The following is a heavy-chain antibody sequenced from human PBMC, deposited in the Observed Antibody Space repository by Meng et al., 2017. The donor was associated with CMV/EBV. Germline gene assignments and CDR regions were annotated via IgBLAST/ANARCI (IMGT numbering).Heavy chain of an antibody. CDR3: ARVWDSGWDY. Sequence: HGHLQLWGAGLLKPSETLSLPCAVYGGSFSGYYWSWIRQPPGKGLEWIGEINHSGSTNYNPSLKSRVTISVDTSKNQFSLKLSSVTAADTAVYYCARVWDSGWDYWGQGTLVTVSS. CDR2: INHSGST. J-gene: IGHJ4*02. CDR1: GGSFSGYY. D-gene: IGHD3-22*01. V-gene: IGHV4-34*01.